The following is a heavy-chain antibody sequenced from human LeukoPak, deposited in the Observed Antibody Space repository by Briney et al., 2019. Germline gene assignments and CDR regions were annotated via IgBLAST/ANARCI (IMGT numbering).Heavy chain of an antibody. D-gene: IGHD3-10*01. CDR2: IIPIFGTA. J-gene: IGHJ6*02. V-gene: IGHV1-69*13. CDR3: ARSINYYGSGSYYGLHYGMDV. CDR1: GGTFSRYA. Sequence: SVKVSCRPSGGTFSRYATSWVRQAPGQGLEWMGGIIPIFGTANYAQKFQGRVTITADESTSTAYMELSSLRSGDTAVYYCARSINYYGSGSYYGLHYGMDVWGQGTTVTVSS.